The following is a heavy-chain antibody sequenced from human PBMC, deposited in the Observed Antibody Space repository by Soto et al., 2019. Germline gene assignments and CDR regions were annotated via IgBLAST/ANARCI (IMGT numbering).Heavy chain of an antibody. CDR2: MYYSGST. CDR1: GGSISSTSYY. V-gene: IGHV4-39*01. Sequence: QLQLHESGPGLVKPSETLSLTCTVSGGSISSTSYYWGWIRQPPGKGLEWIGSMYYSGSTYYNPSLKSRVTLSVDTSKNHFSLKLTSVTAADTAVYYCARHRIAVAEFDPWGQGTLVTVSS. D-gene: IGHD6-19*01. J-gene: IGHJ5*02. CDR3: ARHRIAVAEFDP.